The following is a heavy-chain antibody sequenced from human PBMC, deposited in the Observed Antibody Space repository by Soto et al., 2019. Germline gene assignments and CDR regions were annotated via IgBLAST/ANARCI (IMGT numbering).Heavy chain of an antibody. CDR1: GGTFSGYA. Sequence: GASVKVSCKASGGTFSGYAISWVRQAPGQGLEWMGGIIPIFGTANYAQKFQGRVTITADESTSTAYMELSSLRSEDTAVYYCARDCGGDCYGENAFDIWGQGTMVTVSS. CDR3: ARDCGGDCYGENAFDI. CDR2: IIPIFGTA. J-gene: IGHJ3*02. V-gene: IGHV1-69*13. D-gene: IGHD2-21*02.